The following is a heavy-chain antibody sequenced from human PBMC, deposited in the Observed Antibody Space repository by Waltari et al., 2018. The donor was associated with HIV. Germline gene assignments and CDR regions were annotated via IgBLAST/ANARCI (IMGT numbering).Heavy chain of an antibody. J-gene: IGHJ3*01. CDR2: LYHSGST. Sequence: QLQLQESGPGLAKPSETLSLTCTVSGGSVTNYYWSWIRQPPGKGLEWIGYLYHSGSTNCNPSLKSRVTTSVDTSKNRFSLNLTSVTAADTAVYYCARHSGSMGGAFDVWGQGTMVTVSS. V-gene: IGHV4-59*08. CDR3: ARHSGSMGGAFDV. CDR1: GGSVTNYY. D-gene: IGHD3-10*01.